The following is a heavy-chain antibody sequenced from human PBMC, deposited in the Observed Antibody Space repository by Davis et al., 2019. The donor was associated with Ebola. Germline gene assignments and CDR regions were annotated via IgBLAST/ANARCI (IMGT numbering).Heavy chain of an antibody. CDR3: ATDRADYYDSSGYYYGYYYYMDV. Sequence: PSETLSLTCAVYGGSFSGYYWSWIRQPPGKGLEWIGEINHSGSTNYNPSLKSRVTISVDKSKNQFSLKLSSVTAADTAVYYCATDRADYYDSSGYYYGYYYYMDVWGKGTTVTVSS. D-gene: IGHD3-22*01. CDR2: INHSGST. J-gene: IGHJ6*03. V-gene: IGHV4-34*01. CDR1: GGSFSGYY.